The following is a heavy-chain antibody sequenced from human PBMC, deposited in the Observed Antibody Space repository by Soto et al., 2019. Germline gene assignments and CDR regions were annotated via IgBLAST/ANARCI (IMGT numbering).Heavy chain of an antibody. CDR3: ASGGYCGGDCYSEGPSDAFDI. CDR1: GYSFTSYW. CDR2: IYPGDSDT. Sequence: GESLKISCKGSGYSFTSYWIGWVRQMPGKGLEWMGIIYPGDSDTRYSPSFQGQVTISADKSISTAYLQWSSLKASDTAMYYCASGGYCGGDCYSEGPSDAFDIWGQGTMVTVSS. D-gene: IGHD2-21*02. V-gene: IGHV5-51*01. J-gene: IGHJ3*02.